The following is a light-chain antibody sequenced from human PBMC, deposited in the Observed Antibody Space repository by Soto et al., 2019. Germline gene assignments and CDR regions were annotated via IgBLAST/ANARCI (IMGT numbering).Light chain of an antibody. CDR1: QSISSW. CDR2: DAS. CDR3: QHYNSYSLYT. Sequence: DIQMTQSPSTLSASVGDRVTITCRASQSISSWLAWYQQKPGKAPKLLIYDASSLESGVPSKFSGSGSGTEFTLTISILQPDDFATYYCQHYNSYSLYTFGQGTKLEIK. V-gene: IGKV1-5*01. J-gene: IGKJ2*01.